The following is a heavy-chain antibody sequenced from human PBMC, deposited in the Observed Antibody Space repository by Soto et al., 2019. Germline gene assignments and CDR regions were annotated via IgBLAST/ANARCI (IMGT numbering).Heavy chain of an antibody. Sequence: PSETLSLTCTVSGGSISSYYWSWIRQPPGKGLEWIGYIYYSGSTNYNPSLKSRVTISVDTSKNQFSLKLSSVTAADTAVYYCARSSGGFIWGSYRLNWFDPWGQGTLVTAPQ. CDR1: GGSISSYY. J-gene: IGHJ5*02. V-gene: IGHV4-59*01. CDR3: ARSSGGFIWGSYRLNWFDP. D-gene: IGHD3-16*02. CDR2: IYYSGST.